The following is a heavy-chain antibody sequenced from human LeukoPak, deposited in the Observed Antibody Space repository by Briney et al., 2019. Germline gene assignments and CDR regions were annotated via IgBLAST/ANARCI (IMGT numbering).Heavy chain of an antibody. CDR3: ARGRNYYDSSRYYYEGDAFDI. V-gene: IGHV1-2*02. J-gene: IGHJ3*02. CDR1: GYTFTVYY. Sequence: ASVKLSFKASGYTFTVYYMHWVRQAPGQGLERMGWINPNSGGTNYAQKFQGRVTMTRDTSISTVYMELSSLRSEDTAVYYCARGRNYYDSSRYYYEGDAFDIWGQGTMVTVS. CDR2: INPNSGGT. D-gene: IGHD3-22*01.